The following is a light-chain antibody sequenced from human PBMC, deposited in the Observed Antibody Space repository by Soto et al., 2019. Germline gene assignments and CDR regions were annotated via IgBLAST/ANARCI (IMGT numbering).Light chain of an antibody. CDR3: LQHNSYPLT. J-gene: IGKJ4*01. Sequence: DIQMTQSPSSLSASVGDRVTITCRASQGIGNDLGWYQQKPEKAPKRLIYAASSLQSGVPSRFSGSGSGTKFTLTISSLQPEDFATYYCLQHNSYPLTFGGGTKVEIK. V-gene: IGKV1-17*01. CDR1: QGIGND. CDR2: AAS.